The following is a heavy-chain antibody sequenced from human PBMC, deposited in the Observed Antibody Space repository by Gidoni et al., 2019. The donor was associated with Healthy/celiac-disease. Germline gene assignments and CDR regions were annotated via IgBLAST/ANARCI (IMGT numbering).Heavy chain of an antibody. CDR2: ISDDGSNK. CDR3: ARDPDYGSGSYFLVGGMAV. J-gene: IGHJ6*02. V-gene: IGHV3-30-3*01. Sequence: QVQLVGSGGGVVQPRRSLRVSCAASGFTVSSYAMHWVRQAQGKGLEWVAVISDDGSNKYSAASVKGRFTISRDNSTNTLYLQMTSLRAEDTAVYYCARDPDYGSGSYFLVGGMAVWGQGTTVTVSS. D-gene: IGHD3-10*01. CDR1: GFTVSSYA.